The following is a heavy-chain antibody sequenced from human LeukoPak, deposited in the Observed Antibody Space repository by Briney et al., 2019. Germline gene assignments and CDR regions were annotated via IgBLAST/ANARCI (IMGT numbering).Heavy chain of an antibody. CDR1: GFTFSSYG. J-gene: IGHJ4*02. Sequence: GGSLRLSCAASGFTFSSYGMHWVRQAPGKGLEWVAVVSYDGSKKYYADSVKGRFTISRDNSKNTLYLQMNSLRAEDTAVYYCARDRFLEWLFDYWGQGTLVTVSS. V-gene: IGHV3-30*03. CDR3: ARDRFLEWLFDY. D-gene: IGHD3-3*01. CDR2: VSYDGSKK.